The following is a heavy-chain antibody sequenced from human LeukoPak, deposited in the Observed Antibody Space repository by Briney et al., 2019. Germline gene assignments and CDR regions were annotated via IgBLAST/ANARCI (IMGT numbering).Heavy chain of an antibody. CDR3: ARHMGITFGGVIAGFDY. V-gene: IGHV1-46*01. D-gene: IGHD3-16*02. J-gene: IGHJ4*02. Sequence: ASVKVSCKASGYTFTSYYMHWVRQAPGQGLEWMGIINPSGGSTSYAQKFQGRVTMTRDTSTSTVYMEVSSLRSEDTAVYYCARHMGITFGGVIAGFDYWGQGTPVTVSS. CDR1: GYTFTSYY. CDR2: INPSGGST.